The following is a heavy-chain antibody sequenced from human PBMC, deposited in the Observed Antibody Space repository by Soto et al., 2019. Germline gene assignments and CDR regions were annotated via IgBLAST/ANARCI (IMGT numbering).Heavy chain of an antibody. Sequence: SETLSLTCTVSGVSVSSGSYYLRWIRQPPGKGLEWIGRIFSSGSTSFNPSLESRVAMSVDTSKNHFSLNLSSVTAADMAVYYCAREGSYSAYNFAHGIQLWSFDFWGQGALVTVSS. J-gene: IGHJ4*02. V-gene: IGHV4-61*03. CDR1: GVSVSSGSYY. D-gene: IGHD5-12*01. CDR2: IFSSGST. CDR3: AREGSYSAYNFAHGIQLWSFDF.